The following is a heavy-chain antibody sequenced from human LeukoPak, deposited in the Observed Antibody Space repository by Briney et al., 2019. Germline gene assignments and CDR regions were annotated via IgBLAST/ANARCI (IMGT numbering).Heavy chain of an antibody. CDR1: GFTFGDYA. Sequence: KSGGSLRLSCTASGFTFGDYAMSWFRQAPGKGLEWVGFIRSKAYGGTTEYAASVKGRFTISRDDSKSIAYLQMNSLKTEDTAVYYCTRDSLAPLRGRIPLGSYGYPALYDAFDIWGQGTMVTVSS. J-gene: IGHJ3*02. CDR3: TRDSLAPLRGRIPLGSYGYPALYDAFDI. V-gene: IGHV3-49*05. D-gene: IGHD5-18*01. CDR2: IRSKAYGGTT.